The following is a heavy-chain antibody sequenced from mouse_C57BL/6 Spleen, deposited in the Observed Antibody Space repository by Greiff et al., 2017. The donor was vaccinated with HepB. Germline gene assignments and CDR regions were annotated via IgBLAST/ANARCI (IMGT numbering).Heavy chain of an antibody. Sequence: QVQLQQPGAELVKPGASVKMSCKASGYTFTSYWITWVKQRPGQGLEWIGDIYPGSGSTNYNEKFKSKATLTVDTSSSTSYMQLSILTSEDSAVYYWARRWIYYDYDGLAYGGQGTLVTVAA. V-gene: IGHV1-55*01. D-gene: IGHD2-4*01. J-gene: IGHJ3*01. CDR2: IYPGSGST. CDR1: GYTFTSYW. CDR3: ARRWIYYDYDGLAY.